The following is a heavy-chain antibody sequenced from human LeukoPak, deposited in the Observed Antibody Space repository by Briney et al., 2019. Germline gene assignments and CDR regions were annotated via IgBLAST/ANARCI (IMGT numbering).Heavy chain of an antibody. CDR2: IIPIFGTA. CDR1: GGTFSSYA. CDR3: ARAGYCGGDCYVYYFDY. J-gene: IGHJ4*02. Sequence: SVKVSCKASGGTFSSYAISWVRQAPGQGLEWMGGIIPIFGTANYAQKFQGRVTITADKSTSTAYMELSSLRSEDMAVYYCARAGYCGGDCYVYYFDYWGQGTLVTVSS. V-gene: IGHV1-69*06. D-gene: IGHD2-21*02.